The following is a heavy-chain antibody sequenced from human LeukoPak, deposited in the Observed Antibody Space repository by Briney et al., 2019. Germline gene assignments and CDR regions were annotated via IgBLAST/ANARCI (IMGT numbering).Heavy chain of an antibody. CDR3: ARSNDCSSTSCYTPNWFDP. CDR1: GGSISSHY. Sequence: PSETLSLTCTVSGGSISSHYWSWIRQPPGKGLEWIGYIYYSGSTNYNPSLKSRVTISVDTSKNQFSLKLSSVTAADTAVYYCARSNDCSSTSCYTPNWFDPWGQGTLVTASS. J-gene: IGHJ5*02. CDR2: IYYSGST. D-gene: IGHD2-2*02. V-gene: IGHV4-59*11.